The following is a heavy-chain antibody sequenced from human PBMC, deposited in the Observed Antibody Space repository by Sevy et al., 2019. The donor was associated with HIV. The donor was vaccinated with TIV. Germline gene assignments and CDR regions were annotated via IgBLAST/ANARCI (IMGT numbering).Heavy chain of an antibody. D-gene: IGHD4-17*01. CDR2: IYYSGST. V-gene: IGHV4-31*03. Sequence: SETLSLTCTVSGGSISSGGYYWSWIRQHPGKGLEWIGYIYYSGSTYYNPSLKSRVTISVDTSKNQFSLKLSSVTAADTAVYYCAREFSGRIDGLNYPYGDHGRYFDLWGRGTLVTVSS. CDR3: AREFSGRIDGLNYPYGDHGRYFDL. CDR1: GGSISSGGYY. J-gene: IGHJ2*01.